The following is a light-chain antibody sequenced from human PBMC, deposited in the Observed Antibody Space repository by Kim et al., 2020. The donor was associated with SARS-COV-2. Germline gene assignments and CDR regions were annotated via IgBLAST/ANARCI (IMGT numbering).Light chain of an antibody. CDR2: VNSDGSH. CDR1: SGHSSYA. J-gene: IGLJ3*02. V-gene: IGLV4-69*02. CDR3: QTWGTGILV. Sequence: QLVLTQSPSASASLGASVKLTCTLSSGHSSYAIAWHQQQPEKGPRYLMKVNSDGSHIKGDGIPDRFSGSTSGAERYLTISSLQSEDEADYYCQTWGTGILVFGEGTQLTVL.